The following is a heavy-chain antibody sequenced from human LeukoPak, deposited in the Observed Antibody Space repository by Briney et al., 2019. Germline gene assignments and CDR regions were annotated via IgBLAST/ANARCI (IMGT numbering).Heavy chain of an antibody. D-gene: IGHD1-7*01. CDR1: GFTFSSYE. CDR2: ISSSGSTI. CDR3: AGVKLDFDY. J-gene: IGHJ4*02. Sequence: GGSLRLSCAASGFTFSSYEMNWVRQAPGKGLEWVSYISSSGSTIYYADPVKGRFTISRDNAKNSLYLQMNSLRAEDTAVYYCAGVKLDFDYWGQGTLVTVSS. V-gene: IGHV3-48*03.